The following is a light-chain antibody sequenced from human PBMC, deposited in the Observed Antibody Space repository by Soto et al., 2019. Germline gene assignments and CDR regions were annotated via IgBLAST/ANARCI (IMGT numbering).Light chain of an antibody. V-gene: IGLV2-14*01. J-gene: IGLJ2*01. CDR3: SSYISSSTLHVV. CDR1: SSDVGGYNY. CDR2: EVS. Sequence: QSVLTQPASVSGSPGQSITISCSGTSSDVGGYNYVSWYQQHPLKAPKLMIYEVSNWPSGVSNRFSGSKSGNTASLTISGLQAEDEADYYCSSYISSSTLHVVFGGGTKVTVL.